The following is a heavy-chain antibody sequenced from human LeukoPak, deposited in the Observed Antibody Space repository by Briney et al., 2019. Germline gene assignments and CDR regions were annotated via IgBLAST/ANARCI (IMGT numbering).Heavy chain of an antibody. D-gene: IGHD2-2*02. Sequence: ASVKVSCKASGGTFSSYAISWVRQAPGQGLEWMGRIIPIFGIANYAQKFQSRVTITADKSTSTAYMELSSLRSEDTAVYYCARSHPQGQGYCSSTSCYNRGFGEYYYGMDAWGQGTTVTVSS. V-gene: IGHV1-69*04. CDR1: GGTFSSYA. CDR2: IIPIFGIA. CDR3: ARSHPQGQGYCSSTSCYNRGFGEYYYGMDA. J-gene: IGHJ6*02.